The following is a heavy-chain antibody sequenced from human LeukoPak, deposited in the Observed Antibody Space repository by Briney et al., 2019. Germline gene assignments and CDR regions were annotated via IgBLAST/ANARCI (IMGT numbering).Heavy chain of an antibody. V-gene: IGHV4-30-2*06. CDR2: IYYSGAA. CDR3: ATAFMGVVPAAMNY. J-gene: IGHJ4*02. Sequence: PSETLSLTCAVSGGSIDSGGFSWAWIRQSPGKGLEWIGHIYYSGAASYNPSLKGRVTMSVDTSKNQFSLLLKSVTAADTGVYYCATAFMGVVPAAMNYWGQGTLVTVSS. D-gene: IGHD2-2*01. CDR1: GGSIDSGGFS.